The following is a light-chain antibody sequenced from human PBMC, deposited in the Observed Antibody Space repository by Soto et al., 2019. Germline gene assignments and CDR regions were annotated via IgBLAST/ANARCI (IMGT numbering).Light chain of an antibody. CDR1: QSVSSN. V-gene: IGKV3-15*01. Sequence: EIVMTQSPATLSVSPGERATLSCRASQSVSSNLAWYQQKPGQAPRLLIYGASTRATGIPARFSGSGSGTEFTLTISSLQSEDFAVYYCQQYNNWLRVTLGQGTKLEIK. CDR2: GAS. CDR3: QQYNNWLRVT. J-gene: IGKJ2*01.